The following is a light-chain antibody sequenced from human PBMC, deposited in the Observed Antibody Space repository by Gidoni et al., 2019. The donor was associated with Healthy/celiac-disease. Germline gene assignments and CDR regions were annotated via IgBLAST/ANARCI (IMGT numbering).Light chain of an antibody. J-gene: IGKJ4*01. CDR3: QQYDNLPLT. CDR2: HAS. CDR1: HDISNY. Sequence: DIQMTQSPSSLSASVGDRVTITCQASHDISNYLNWYQQEPRKGPKLLNLHASKFETGVPSRFSGSGSGTDFTFTISSLQPEDIATYYCQQYDNLPLTFGGGTKVEIK. V-gene: IGKV1-33*01.